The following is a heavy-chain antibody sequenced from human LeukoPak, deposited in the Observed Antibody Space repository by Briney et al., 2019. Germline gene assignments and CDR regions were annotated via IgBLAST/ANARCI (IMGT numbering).Heavy chain of an antibody. CDR3: ASGYDRVGWGAFDI. CDR1: GFTFSDYY. Sequence: GGSLRLSCAASGFTFSDYYMSWIRQAPGKGLEWVSYISNSGGTIYYADSVKGRFTISRDNAKNSLYLQMNSLRAEDTAVYYCASGYDRVGWGAFDIWGQGTMVTVSS. J-gene: IGHJ3*02. D-gene: IGHD3-22*01. CDR2: ISNSGGTI. V-gene: IGHV3-11*01.